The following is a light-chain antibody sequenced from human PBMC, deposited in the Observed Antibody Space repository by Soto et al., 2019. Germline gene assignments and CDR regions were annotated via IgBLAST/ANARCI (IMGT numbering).Light chain of an antibody. J-gene: IGKJ1*01. V-gene: IGKV1-5*01. CDR2: DAS. CDR1: QSISSW. CDR3: QQYNSYSSWT. Sequence: DIQMTQSPSTLSASVGDRVTITCRASQSISSWLAWYQQKPGKAPKLLIYDASSLESGVPSRFSGSGSGTECTLTISSLQPDDFATYYCQQYNSYSSWTVGQGTKVEIK.